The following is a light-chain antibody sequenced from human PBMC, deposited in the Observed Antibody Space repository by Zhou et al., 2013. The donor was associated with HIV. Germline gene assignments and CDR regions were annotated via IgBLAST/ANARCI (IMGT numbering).Light chain of an antibody. CDR1: QDIGNY. V-gene: IGKV1-39*01. Sequence: DIQMTQSPSSLSASVGDAVTIICQASQDIGNYLNWYQHKPGEAPKLLIYHGSNLEIGVPSRFTGSGSGTDFTLTISSLQPEDFATYYCQQSYSTPPITFGQGTRLDIK. CDR3: QQSYSTPPIT. CDR2: HGS. J-gene: IGKJ5*01.